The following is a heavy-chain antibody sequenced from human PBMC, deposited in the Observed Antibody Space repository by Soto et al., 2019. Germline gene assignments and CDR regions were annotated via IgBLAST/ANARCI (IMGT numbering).Heavy chain of an antibody. CDR2: MNPNSGNT. CDR1: GYTFTGYD. CDR3: AGEKVGTTGIDF. J-gene: IGHJ4*02. Sequence: QAQLVQSGAEVKKPGASVKVSCKASGYTFTGYDINWVRQATGQGLEWMGWMNPNSGNTGYAQKYQGRVTMNRDNSITTAYMALTSLRDDDPAVYYCAGEKVGTTGIDFWGQGTLVTVSS. V-gene: IGHV1-8*01. D-gene: IGHD1-26*01.